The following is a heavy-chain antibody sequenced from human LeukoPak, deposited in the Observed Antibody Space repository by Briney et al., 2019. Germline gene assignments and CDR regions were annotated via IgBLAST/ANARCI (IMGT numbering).Heavy chain of an antibody. V-gene: IGHV4-34*01. CDR1: GGSFSGYY. CDR3: ARAGGSSGWLNYYYYYMDV. Sequence: SETLSLTCAVYGGSFSGYYWSWIRQPPGKGLEWIGEINHSGSTNYNPSLKSRVTIPVDTSKNQFSLKLSSVTAADKAVYYCARAGGSSGWLNYYYYYMDVWGKGTTVTISS. CDR2: INHSGST. D-gene: IGHD6-19*01. J-gene: IGHJ6*03.